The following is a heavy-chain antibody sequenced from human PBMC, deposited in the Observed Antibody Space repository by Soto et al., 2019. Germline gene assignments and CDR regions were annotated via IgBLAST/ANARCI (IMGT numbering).Heavy chain of an antibody. Sequence: PGGSLRLSCAASGFTFSSYAMHWVRQAPGKGLEYVSAISSNGGSTYYANSVKGRFTISRDNSKNTLYLQMGSLRAEDMAVYYCARGPQHITGTTETNIDYWGQGTLVTVSS. D-gene: IGHD1-7*01. J-gene: IGHJ4*02. V-gene: IGHV3-64*01. CDR2: ISSNGGST. CDR3: ARGPQHITGTTETNIDY. CDR1: GFTFSSYA.